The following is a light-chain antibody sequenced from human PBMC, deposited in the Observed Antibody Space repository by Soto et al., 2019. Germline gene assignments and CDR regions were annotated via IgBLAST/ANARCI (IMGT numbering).Light chain of an antibody. V-gene: IGKV1-9*01. Sequence: DIQLTQSPSLLSASVGDRVTITCRASQGISTYLAWYQQTSGKAPKLLISAASTLQRGVPSRFSGSGSGTQFTLTISSLQPEDFATYYCQQLNAYPHTFGGGTRVEIK. CDR2: AAS. CDR3: QQLNAYPHT. J-gene: IGKJ4*01. CDR1: QGISTY.